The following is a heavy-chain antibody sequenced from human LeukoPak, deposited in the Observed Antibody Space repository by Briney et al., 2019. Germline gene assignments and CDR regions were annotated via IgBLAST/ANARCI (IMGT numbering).Heavy chain of an antibody. V-gene: IGHV6-1*01. D-gene: IGHD3-10*01. Sequence: SQTLSLTCAISGDSVSSKSAWNWIRQSPSRGLEWLGRTYYKSKWNNNYAVSVKSRITINPDTSKNQFSLQLYSVTAADTAVYYCAVYLMVRGVDFDYWGQGTLVTVSS. J-gene: IGHJ4*02. CDR1: GDSVSSKSA. CDR3: AVYLMVRGVDFDY. CDR2: TYYKSKWNN.